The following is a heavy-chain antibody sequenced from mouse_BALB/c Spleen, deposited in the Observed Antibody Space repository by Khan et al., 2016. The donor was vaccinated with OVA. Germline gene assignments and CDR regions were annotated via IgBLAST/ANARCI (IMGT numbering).Heavy chain of an antibody. V-gene: IGHV5-9-3*01. D-gene: IGHD2-2*01. CDR1: GFTFSSFA. CDR3: ARSLVDYDAIDY. Sequence: EVELVESGGGVVKPGGSLKLSCSASGFTFSSFAMSWVRQTPEKRLEWVATISTGGHYTFYPDSVKGRFTISRENARNTLHLQMSSLRSEDTVMYYCARSLVDYDAIDYWGQGTSVAVSS. CDR2: ISTGGHYT. J-gene: IGHJ4*01.